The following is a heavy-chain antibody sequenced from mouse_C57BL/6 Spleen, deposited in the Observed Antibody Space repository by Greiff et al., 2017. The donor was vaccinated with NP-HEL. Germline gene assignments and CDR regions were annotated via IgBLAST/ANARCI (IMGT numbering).Heavy chain of an antibody. J-gene: IGHJ1*03. V-gene: IGHV1-7*01. Sequence: VQLQQSGAELAKPGASVKLSCKASGYTFTSYWMHWVKQRPGQGLEWIGYINPSSGYTKYNQKFKDKATLPADKSSSTAYMQLSSLTYEDAAVYYCARGYDYDEGRDVWGTGTTVTVSS. CDR1: GYTFTSYW. D-gene: IGHD2-4*01. CDR3: ARGYDYDEGRDV. CDR2: INPSSGYT.